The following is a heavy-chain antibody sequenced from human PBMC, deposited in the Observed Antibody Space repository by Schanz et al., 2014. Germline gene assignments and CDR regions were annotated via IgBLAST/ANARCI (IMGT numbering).Heavy chain of an antibody. CDR2: VFPNGIT. D-gene: IGHD5-12*01. CDR1: GGSIRSGTYY. Sequence: QVQLQESGPGLVKPSQTLSLTCTVSGGSIRSGTYYWSWIRQPAGKALEWVGRVFPNGITNYNPSLKRRVTTSLTTSKNQFSLTRASLTAAYTAVYYCARDATWRRDLWGRGTLVTVSS. V-gene: IGHV4-61*02. J-gene: IGHJ2*01. CDR3: ARDATWRRDL.